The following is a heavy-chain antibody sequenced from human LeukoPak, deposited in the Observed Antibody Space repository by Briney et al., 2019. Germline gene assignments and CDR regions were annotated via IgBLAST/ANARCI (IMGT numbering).Heavy chain of an antibody. Sequence: SETLSLTCTVSGDSISSYYWSWIRQPPGKGLEWIGYIYYSGSTNYNPSLKSRVTISVDTSKNHFSLKLSSVTAADTAVYYCARAVAVGTTHFDYWGQGTLVTVSS. V-gene: IGHV4-59*01. D-gene: IGHD6-19*01. CDR1: GDSISSYY. CDR2: IYYSGST. CDR3: ARAVAVGTTHFDY. J-gene: IGHJ4*02.